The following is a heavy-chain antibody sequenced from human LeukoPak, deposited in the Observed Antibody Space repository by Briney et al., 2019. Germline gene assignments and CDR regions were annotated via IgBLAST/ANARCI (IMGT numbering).Heavy chain of an antibody. CDR3: ARVVRPAVTIFGVATRPVYYYMDV. D-gene: IGHD3-3*01. J-gene: IGHJ6*03. Sequence: SETLSLTCTVSGGSISSTSYFWGWIRQPPGKGREWIGTIFYSGTTYYNPSLKSRVTISVDTSKNQFSLKLSSVTAADTAVYYCARVVRPAVTIFGVATRPVYYYMDVWGKGTTVTVSS. CDR1: GGSISSTSYF. V-gene: IGHV4-39*01. CDR2: IFYSGTT.